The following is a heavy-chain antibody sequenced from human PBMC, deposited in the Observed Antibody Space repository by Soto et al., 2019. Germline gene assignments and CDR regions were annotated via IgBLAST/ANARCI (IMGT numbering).Heavy chain of an antibody. Sequence: GASVKVSCKASGYTFTSYGISWVRQAPGQGLEWMGWISAYNGNTNYAQKLQGRVTMTTDTSTSTAYMELRSLRSDDTAVYYCARDDSSSSYYYYGMDVWGQGTTVTVSS. CDR2: ISAYNGNT. J-gene: IGHJ6*02. D-gene: IGHD6-6*01. CDR1: GYTFTSYG. CDR3: ARDDSSSSYYYYGMDV. V-gene: IGHV1-18*01.